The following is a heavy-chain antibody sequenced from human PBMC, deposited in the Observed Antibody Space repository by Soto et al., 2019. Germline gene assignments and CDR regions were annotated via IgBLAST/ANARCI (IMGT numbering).Heavy chain of an antibody. J-gene: IGHJ5*02. D-gene: IGHD1-7*01. V-gene: IGHV1-3*01. CDR2: INAGNGNT. CDR3: ARGGLELRFVSWFDP. Sequence: QVQLVQSGAEVKKPGASVKVSCKASGYTFTSYAMHWVRQAPGQGLEWMGWINAGNGNTKYSQKFQGRVTITRDTSASTAYMELSSLRSEDTAVYYCARGGLELRFVSWFDPWGQGTLVTVSS. CDR1: GYTFTSYA.